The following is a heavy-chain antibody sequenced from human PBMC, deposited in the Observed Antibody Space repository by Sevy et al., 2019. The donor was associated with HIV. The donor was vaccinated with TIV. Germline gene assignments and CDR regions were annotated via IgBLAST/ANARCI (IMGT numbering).Heavy chain of an antibody. V-gene: IGHV1-69*13. CDR1: GGTFSSYA. J-gene: IGHJ3*02. CDR3: ARGGYCSSTSCYRAFDI. Sequence: ASVKVSCKASGGTFSSYAISWVRQAPGQGLEWMGGIIPIFGTANYAQKFQGRVTITADESTSTDYMELSSLRSEDTAVYYCARGGYCSSTSCYRAFDIWGQGTMVTVSS. CDR2: IIPIFGTA. D-gene: IGHD2-2*01.